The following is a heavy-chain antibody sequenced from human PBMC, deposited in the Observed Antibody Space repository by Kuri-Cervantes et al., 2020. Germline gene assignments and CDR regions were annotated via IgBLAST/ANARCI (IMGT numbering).Heavy chain of an antibody. V-gene: IGHV4-4*07. CDR1: GASISSYY. D-gene: IGHD3-22*01. Sequence: SETLSLTCSVSGASISSYYWSWIRQPAGKGLEWIGRIYTSGSTNYNPSLKSRVTISVDTSKNQFSLSLTSVTAADTALYYCARRTGCSGSPCSFDYWGQGTLVTVSS. CDR2: IYTSGST. CDR3: ARRTGCSGSPCSFDY. J-gene: IGHJ4*02.